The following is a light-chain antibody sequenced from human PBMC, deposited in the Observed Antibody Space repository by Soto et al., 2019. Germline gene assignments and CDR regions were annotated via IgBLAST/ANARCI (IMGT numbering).Light chain of an antibody. CDR3: AAWDDALSGIL. Sequence: QPVLTQPPSASGSPGQRVTISCSGSSSNIGNNYVFWYHQLPGAAPKLLTYRNNQRPSGVPDRFSSSKSGTSASLAITGLRSEDEADYYCAAWDDALSGILFGGGTKLTVL. J-gene: IGLJ2*01. V-gene: IGLV1-47*01. CDR2: RNN. CDR1: SSNIGNNY.